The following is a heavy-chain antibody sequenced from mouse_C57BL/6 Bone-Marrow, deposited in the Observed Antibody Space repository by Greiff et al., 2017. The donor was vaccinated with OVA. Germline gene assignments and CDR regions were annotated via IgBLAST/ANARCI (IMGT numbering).Heavy chain of an antibody. Sequence: EVKLMESGGGLVKPGGSLKLSCAASGFTFSDYGMHWVRQAPEKGLAWVAYISSGSSTIYYADTVKGRFTISRDNAKNTLFLQMTSLRSEDTAMYYCARPYLLWSWFAYWGQGTLVTVSA. V-gene: IGHV5-17*01. CDR2: ISSGSSTI. J-gene: IGHJ3*01. CDR3: ARPYLLWSWFAY. D-gene: IGHD2-1*01. CDR1: GFTFSDYG.